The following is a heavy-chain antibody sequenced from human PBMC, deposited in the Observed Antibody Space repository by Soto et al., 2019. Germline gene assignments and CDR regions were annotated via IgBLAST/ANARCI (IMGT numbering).Heavy chain of an antibody. CDR1: GYTFTDYY. CDR3: TRENIENSDGLYDAFDN. Sequence: ASLKVSCKTSGYTFTDYYTHWVRQAPGQGLEWMGWMNPKSGGAYFAQKFQGRVTLTRDTSIGTAYIEVNSLTSDDTAVYFCTRENIENSDGLYDAFDNWGQGTTVTVSS. J-gene: IGHJ4*01. CDR2: MNPKSGGA. V-gene: IGHV1-2*02. D-gene: IGHD5-18*01.